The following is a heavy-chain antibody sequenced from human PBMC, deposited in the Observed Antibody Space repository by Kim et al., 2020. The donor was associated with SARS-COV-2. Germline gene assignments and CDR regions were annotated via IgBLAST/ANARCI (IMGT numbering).Heavy chain of an antibody. D-gene: IGHD6-13*01. CDR1: GYTFTSYG. J-gene: IGHJ4*02. CDR2: ISAYNGNT. V-gene: IGHV1-18*01. Sequence: ASVKVSCKASGYTFTSYGISWVRQAPGQGLEWMGWISAYNGNTNYAQKLQGRVTMTTDTSTSTAYMELRSLRSDDTAVYYCARDPIRLAAAAPGYFDYWGQGTLVTVSS. CDR3: ARDPIRLAAAAPGYFDY.